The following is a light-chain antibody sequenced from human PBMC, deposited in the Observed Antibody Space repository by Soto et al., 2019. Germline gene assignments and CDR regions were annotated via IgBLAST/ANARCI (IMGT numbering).Light chain of an antibody. CDR1: SSDVGGYNY. Sequence: QSALTQPASVSGSPGQSITISCTGTSSDVGGYNYVSWYQQHPGKAPKLMIYDVSNRPSGVSNRFSGSKSGNTASLTISGLPAEDEADYYCSSYTGITTPYVFGTGTKLTVL. V-gene: IGLV2-14*01. J-gene: IGLJ1*01. CDR2: DVS. CDR3: SSYTGITTPYV.